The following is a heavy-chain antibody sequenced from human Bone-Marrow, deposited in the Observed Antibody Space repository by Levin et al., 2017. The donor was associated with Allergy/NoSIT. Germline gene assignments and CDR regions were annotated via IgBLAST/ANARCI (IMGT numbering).Heavy chain of an antibody. Sequence: PGGSLRLSCAASGFTFSSYEMNWVRQAPGKGLEWVSYISSSGAINYADSVKGRFTISRDNARNSLYLEMNYLRAEDTAMYYCASVVTATYHAFDIWGQGTMVTVSS. CDR2: ISSSGAI. J-gene: IGHJ3*02. D-gene: IGHD2-21*02. CDR1: GFTFSSYE. V-gene: IGHV3-48*03. CDR3: ASVVTATYHAFDI.